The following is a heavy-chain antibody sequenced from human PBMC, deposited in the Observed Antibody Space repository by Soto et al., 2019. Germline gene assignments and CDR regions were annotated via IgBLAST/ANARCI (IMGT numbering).Heavy chain of an antibody. Sequence: SETLSLTCTVSGGSISSYYWSWIRQPPGKGLEWIGYIYYSGGTNYNPSLKSRVTISVDTSKNQFSLKMSSVTAADTAVYYWARRARGYYYGMDVWGQGTTVTVSS. V-gene: IGHV4-59*01. J-gene: IGHJ6*02. CDR3: ARRARGYYYGMDV. CDR2: IYYSGGT. CDR1: GGSISSYY.